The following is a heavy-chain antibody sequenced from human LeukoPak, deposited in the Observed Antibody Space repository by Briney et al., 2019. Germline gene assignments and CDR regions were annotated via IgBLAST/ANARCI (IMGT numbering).Heavy chain of an antibody. V-gene: IGHV3-23*01. CDR2: ISGSGGST. CDR1: GFTFSSYA. J-gene: IGHJ4*02. CDR3: ARGFSYYYDSSGYFAPDDY. D-gene: IGHD3-22*01. Sequence: GGSLRLSCAASGFTFSSYAMSWVRQAPGKGLEWVSAISGSGGSTYYADSVKGRFTISRDNSKNTLYLQMNSLRAEDTAVNYCARGFSYYYDSSGYFAPDDYWGQGTLVTVSS.